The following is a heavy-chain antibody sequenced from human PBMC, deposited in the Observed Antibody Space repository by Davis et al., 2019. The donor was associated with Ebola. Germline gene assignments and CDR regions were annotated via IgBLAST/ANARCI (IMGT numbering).Heavy chain of an antibody. CDR2: INPNSGGT. CDR1: GYTFTGYY. D-gene: IGHD3-22*01. Sequence: ASVTVSCKASGYTFTGYYMHWVRQAPGQGLEWMGRINPNSGGTNYAQKFQGRVTMTRDTSISTAYMELSRLRSDDTAVYYCARVYRDDSSGYYSPLGYWGQGTLVTVSS. V-gene: IGHV1-2*06. CDR3: ARVYRDDSSGYYSPLGY. J-gene: IGHJ4*02.